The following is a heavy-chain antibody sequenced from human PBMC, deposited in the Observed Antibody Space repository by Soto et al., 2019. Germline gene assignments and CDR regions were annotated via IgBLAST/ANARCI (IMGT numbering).Heavy chain of an antibody. J-gene: IGHJ4*02. CDR1: GLALSIYA. CDR3: AKDSSGKYGVFDY. D-gene: IGHD6-19*01. Sequence: LRLSCSSSGLALSIYAMSWVRHAPGKGLEWFSAISDSGGGTYYADSVKGRFTISRDNSKNTLYLQMNSLRAEDTALYYCAKDSSGKYGVFDYWGQGTLVTVSS. V-gene: IGHV3-23*01. CDR2: ISDSGGGT.